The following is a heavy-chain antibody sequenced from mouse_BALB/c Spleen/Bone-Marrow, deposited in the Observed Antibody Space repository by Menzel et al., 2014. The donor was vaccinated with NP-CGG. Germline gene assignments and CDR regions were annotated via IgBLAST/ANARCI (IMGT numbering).Heavy chain of an antibody. Sequence: QVQLQQSGPQLVRPGASVKISCKASGYSFTSYWMHWVKQRPGQGLEWIGMIDPSDSETRLNQMFKDKATLTVDKSSXTAYMQLSSPTSEDSAVYYCASYGSSPAWFAYWGQGTLVTVSA. CDR3: ASYGSSPAWFAY. CDR2: IDPSDSET. J-gene: IGHJ3*01. D-gene: IGHD1-1*01. V-gene: IGHV1S127*01. CDR1: GYSFTSYW.